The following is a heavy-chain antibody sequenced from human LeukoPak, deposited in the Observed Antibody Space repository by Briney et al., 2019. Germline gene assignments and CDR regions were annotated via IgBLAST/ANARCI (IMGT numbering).Heavy chain of an antibody. D-gene: IGHD6-19*01. CDR3: ARECIAVAGAYYYYYGMDV. CDR2: IIPIFGTA. Sequence: SVKVSCKASGYTFTSYGISWVRQAPGQGLEWMGGIIPIFGTANYAQKFQGRVTITADKSTSTAYMELSSLRSEDTAVYYCARECIAVAGAYYYYYGMDVWGQGTTVTVSS. J-gene: IGHJ6*02. CDR1: GYTFTSYG. V-gene: IGHV1-69*06.